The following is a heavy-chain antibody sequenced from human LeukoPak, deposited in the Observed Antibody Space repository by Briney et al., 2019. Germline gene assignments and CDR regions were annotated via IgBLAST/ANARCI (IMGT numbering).Heavy chain of an antibody. CDR1: GGSTSSYY. D-gene: IGHD5-18*01. CDR3: ASREVRGYSYGYGLFYYYMDV. Sequence: PSETLSLTCTVSGGSTSSYYWSWIRQPPGKGLEWIGYIYYSGSTNYNPSLKSRVTISVDTSKNQFSLKLSSVTAADTAVYYCASREVRGYSYGYGLFYYYMDVWGKGTTVTVSS. CDR2: IYYSGST. V-gene: IGHV4-59*01. J-gene: IGHJ6*03.